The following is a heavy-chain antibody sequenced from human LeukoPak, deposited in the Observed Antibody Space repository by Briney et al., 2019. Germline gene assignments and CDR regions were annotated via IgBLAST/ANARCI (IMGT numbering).Heavy chain of an antibody. D-gene: IGHD6-19*01. CDR3: SKTIAVADPTDY. V-gene: IGHV3-30*04. Sequence: GGSLRLSCAASGFTFSNYALHWVRQAPGKGLEWVAVISYDGSNKFYADSVRGRFTISRDNSKNTLFLQMNSLRPEDTAVYYCSKTIAVADPTDYWGQGTLVTVSS. J-gene: IGHJ4*02. CDR1: GFTFSNYA. CDR2: ISYDGSNK.